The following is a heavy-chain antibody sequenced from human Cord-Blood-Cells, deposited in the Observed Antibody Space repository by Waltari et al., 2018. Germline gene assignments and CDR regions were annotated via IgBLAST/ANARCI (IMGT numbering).Heavy chain of an antibody. Sequence: QVQLQQWGAGLLKPSETLSLTCAVYGGSFSGYYWSWIRQPPGKGLEWIGEINHSGSTNYTPSLKSRVTISVDTSKNQFSLKLSSVTAADTAVYYCARGSHIVVVPAAPSGRGRFDPWGQGTLVTVSS. J-gene: IGHJ5*02. V-gene: IGHV4-34*01. CDR2: INHSGST. D-gene: IGHD2-2*01. CDR1: GGSFSGYY. CDR3: ARGSHIVVVPAAPSGRGRFDP.